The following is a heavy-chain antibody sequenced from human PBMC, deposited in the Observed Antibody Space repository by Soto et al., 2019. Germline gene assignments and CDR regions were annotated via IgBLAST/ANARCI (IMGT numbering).Heavy chain of an antibody. V-gene: IGHV1-24*01. D-gene: IGHD1-26*01. CDR2: FDPEDGET. CDR1: GYTLTELS. Sequence: ASVKVSCKVSGYTLTELSMHWVRQAPGKGLEWMGGFDPEDGETIYAQKFQGRVTMTKDTSTSTAYMELSSLRSDDTAVYYCARLVGALGHWFDPWGQGTLDTVSA. CDR3: ARLVGALGHWFDP. J-gene: IGHJ5*02.